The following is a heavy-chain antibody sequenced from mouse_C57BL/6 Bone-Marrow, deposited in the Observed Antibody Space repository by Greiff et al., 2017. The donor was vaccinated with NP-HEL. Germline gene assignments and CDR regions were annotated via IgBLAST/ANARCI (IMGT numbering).Heavy chain of an antibody. CDR3: ARHGDYFGSSYGYFDV. CDR2: FYPGSGSI. Sequence: QVHVKQSGAELVKPGASVKLSCKASGYTFTEYTIHWVKQRSGQGLEWIGWFYPGSGSITYNEKFKDKATLTADKSSSTVYMDLSRLTSEDSAVYFCARHGDYFGSSYGYFDVWGTGTTVTVSS. V-gene: IGHV1-62-2*01. D-gene: IGHD1-1*01. CDR1: GYTFTEYT. J-gene: IGHJ1*03.